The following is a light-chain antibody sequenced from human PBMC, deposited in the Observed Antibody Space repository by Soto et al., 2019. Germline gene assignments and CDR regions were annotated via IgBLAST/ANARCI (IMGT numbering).Light chain of an antibody. V-gene: IGKV1-9*01. J-gene: IGKJ1*01. CDR1: QDFNNY. Sequence: DIQLTQSPSFLSASVGDRVTITCRASQDFNNYLAWYQQKPGEAPKLLMYVASTLQSGVPSRFSGSGSGTEFTLTISSLQPEDSATFYCQQYASYPWTFGRGTKVDIK. CDR3: QQYASYPWT. CDR2: VAS.